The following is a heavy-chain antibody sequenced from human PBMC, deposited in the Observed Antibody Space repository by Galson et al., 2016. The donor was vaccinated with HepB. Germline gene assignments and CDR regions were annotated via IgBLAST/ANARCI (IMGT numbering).Heavy chain of an antibody. CDR2: ISDGGGIT. D-gene: IGHD6-19*01. CDR3: TPPRDYRTGWNEIGN. V-gene: IGHV3-23*01. Sequence: SLRLSCAASGFTFSNYGMSWIRQAPGKGPEWVAAISDGGGITYYADSVKGRFSTSRDNSNNTLYLQMNSLRAEDTALYYCTPPRDYRTGWNEIGNWGQGTLVTVSS. J-gene: IGHJ4*02. CDR1: GFTFSNYG.